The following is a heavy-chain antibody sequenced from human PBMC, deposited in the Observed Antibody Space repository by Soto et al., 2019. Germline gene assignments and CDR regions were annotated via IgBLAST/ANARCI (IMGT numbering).Heavy chain of an antibody. CDR1: GYTFTGYY. CDR3: ARGGPTMRTETGFDYYYYGMDV. V-gene: IGHV1-2*02. CDR2: INPNSGGT. J-gene: IGHJ6*02. Sequence: AASVKVSCKASGYTFTGYYMHWVRQAPGQGLEWMGWINPNSGGTNYAQKFQGRVTMTRDTSISTAYMELSRLRSDDTAVYYCARGGPTMRTETGFDYYYYGMDVWGQGTTVTVSS. D-gene: IGHD2-2*01.